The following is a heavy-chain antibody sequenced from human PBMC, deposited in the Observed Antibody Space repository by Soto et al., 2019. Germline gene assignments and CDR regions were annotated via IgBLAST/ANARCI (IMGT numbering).Heavy chain of an antibody. CDR2: IYWDDDK. CDR3: AYLPCSGGSCYWFSFSGMDV. Sequence: QITLKESGPTLVKPTQTLTLTCTFSGFSLSTSGVGVAWIRQPPGKALEWLALIYWDDDKRYRPSLESRLTIXTXTXXTPVVLTMTNMDSVDTATYYCAYLPCSGGSCYWFSFSGMDVWGQGTTVTVSS. CDR1: GFSLSTSGVG. V-gene: IGHV2-5*02. J-gene: IGHJ6*02. D-gene: IGHD2-15*01.